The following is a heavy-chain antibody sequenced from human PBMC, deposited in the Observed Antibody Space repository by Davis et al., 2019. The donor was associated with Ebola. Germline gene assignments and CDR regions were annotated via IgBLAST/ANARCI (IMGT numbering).Heavy chain of an antibody. CDR1: GFTFSSYA. V-gene: IGHV3-23*01. CDR2: ISGSGGST. D-gene: IGHD1-26*01. CDR3: AKGGSGSYYVSGFDY. Sequence: GESLKISCAASGFTFSSYAMSWVRQAPGKGLEWVSAISGSGGSTYYADSVKGRFTISRDNSKNTLYLQMNSLRAEDTAVYYCAKGGSGSYYVSGFDYWGQGTLVTVSS. J-gene: IGHJ4*02.